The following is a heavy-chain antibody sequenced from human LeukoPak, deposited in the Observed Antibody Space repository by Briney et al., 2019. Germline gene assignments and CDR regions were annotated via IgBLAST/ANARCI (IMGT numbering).Heavy chain of an antibody. D-gene: IGHD3-10*01. Sequence: SVKVSCKASGGTFSSYAISWVRQAPGQGLEWMGGIIPIFGTANYAQKFQGRVTMTRDTSTSTVYMELSSLRSEDTAVYYCAREDVLLWFGELSSATNNNWFDPWGQGTLVTVSS. CDR3: AREDVLLWFGELSSATNNNWFDP. CDR2: IIPIFGTA. CDR1: GGTFSSYA. V-gene: IGHV1-69*05. J-gene: IGHJ5*02.